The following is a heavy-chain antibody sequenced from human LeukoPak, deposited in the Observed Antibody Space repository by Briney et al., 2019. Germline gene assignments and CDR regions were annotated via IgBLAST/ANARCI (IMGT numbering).Heavy chain of an antibody. Sequence: PGGSLRLSCEASGFTSDDYGMSWVRQPPGKGREWVSGINRNGGSTDYADSVKGRFTISRDNAKNSHFLQMNSLRVEDTALYYCARGFRNGPFDCWGQGTLVTVSS. J-gene: IGHJ4*02. CDR2: INRNGGST. V-gene: IGHV3-20*04. D-gene: IGHD2-8*01. CDR1: GFTSDDYG. CDR3: ARGFRNGPFDC.